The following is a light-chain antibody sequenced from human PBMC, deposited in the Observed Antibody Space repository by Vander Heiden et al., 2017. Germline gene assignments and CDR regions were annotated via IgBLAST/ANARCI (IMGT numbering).Light chain of an antibody. V-gene: IGLV3-10*01. Sequence: YLLTQPPSSASPRGQTARITCSGDALSKKYASWYHQKSGQAPVLVIYDDSKRPSGIPEGFSGSSSATMATFTISGAQVADDADYYCYSTYSSGNHRVFGGGTKLTVL. J-gene: IGLJ2*01. CDR3: YSTYSSGNHRV. CDR2: DDS. CDR1: ALSKKY.